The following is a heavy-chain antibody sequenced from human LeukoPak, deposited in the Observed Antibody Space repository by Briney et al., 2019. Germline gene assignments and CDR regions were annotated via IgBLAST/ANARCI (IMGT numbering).Heavy chain of an antibody. CDR1: GGSISSSRYY. CDR3: ASQGTGYSSGWFRFDP. D-gene: IGHD6-19*01. V-gene: IGHV4-39*01. CDR2: IYYSGST. Sequence: SETLSLTCTVSGGSISSSRYYWAWIRQPPGKGLEWLGSIYYSGSTYNNPSLKSRVTISVEKSKKQFSLKMSYVAAADTAVYYCASQGTGYSSGWFRFDPWGQGTLVTVSS. J-gene: IGHJ5*02.